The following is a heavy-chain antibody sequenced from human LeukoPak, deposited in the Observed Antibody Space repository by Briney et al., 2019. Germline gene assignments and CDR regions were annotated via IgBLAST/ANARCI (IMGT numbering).Heavy chain of an antibody. CDR1: GGSISSSSYY. Sequence: SETLSLTCTVSGGSISSSSYYWGWIRQPPGKGLEWIGSIYYSGNTYYNPSLKSRVTISVDTSKNQFSLKLSSVTAADTAVYYCARRFGSGWFPRGFDYWGQGTLVTVSS. V-gene: IGHV4-39*01. CDR3: ARRFGSGWFPRGFDY. D-gene: IGHD6-19*01. CDR2: IYYSGNT. J-gene: IGHJ4*02.